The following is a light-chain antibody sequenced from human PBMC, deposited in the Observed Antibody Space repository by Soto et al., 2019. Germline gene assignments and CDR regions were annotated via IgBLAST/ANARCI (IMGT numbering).Light chain of an antibody. J-gene: IGKJ2*01. CDR3: QQTDSAPPFT. Sequence: DIQMTQSPSSLSASVGDSVTITCRASQTIRKHLNWYQQKLGGAPKLLIFAASSFPTGVPSRFSGTGSGTDFILTINHLQPEDFATYYCQQTDSAPPFTFGQGTKL. CDR2: AAS. CDR1: QTIRKH. V-gene: IGKV1-39*01.